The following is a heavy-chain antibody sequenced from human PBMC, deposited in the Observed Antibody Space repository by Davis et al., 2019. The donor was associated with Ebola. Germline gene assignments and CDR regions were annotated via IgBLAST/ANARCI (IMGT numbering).Heavy chain of an antibody. D-gene: IGHD6-19*01. CDR1: GGSVPGKY. V-gene: IGHV4-59*02. CDR2: IYYSGST. CDR3: ARDDGSGWPYGMDV. Sequence: MPSETLSPTVSVLGGSVPGKYWRWIRQPPGKGLEWFGYIYYSGSTNYNPSLKSRVTISVDTSKNQFSLKLTSVTAEDTAVYFCARDDGSGWPYGMDVWGQGTLVTVSS. J-gene: IGHJ6*02.